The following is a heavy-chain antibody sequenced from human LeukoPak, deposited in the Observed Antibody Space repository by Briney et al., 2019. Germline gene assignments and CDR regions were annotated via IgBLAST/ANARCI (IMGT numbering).Heavy chain of an antibody. D-gene: IGHD5-18*01. Sequence: GRSLRLSSAASGFTFSNSGIHWVRQAPGKGLEWVALIWYDGSNEYYADSVKGRFTISRDNSKNTLYLQMTSLRAEDTAIYYCARGVGYTFGTGDYWGQGTLVTVSS. V-gene: IGHV3-33*01. CDR2: IWYDGSNE. CDR1: GFTFSNSG. CDR3: ARGVGYTFGTGDY. J-gene: IGHJ4*02.